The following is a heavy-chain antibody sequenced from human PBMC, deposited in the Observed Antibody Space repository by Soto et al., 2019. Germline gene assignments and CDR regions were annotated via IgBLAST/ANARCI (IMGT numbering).Heavy chain of an antibody. CDR1: GFTFSSYG. D-gene: IGHD3-22*01. CDR3: AREGRYYDSSGYYFWFDP. V-gene: IGHV3-33*01. CDR2: IWYDGSNK. J-gene: IGHJ5*02. Sequence: QVQLVESGGGVVQPGRSLRLSCAASGFTFSSYGMHWVRQAPGKGLEWVAGIWYDGSNKYYADSVKGRFTISRDNSKNTLYLQMNSLRAEDTAVYYCAREGRYYDSSGYYFWFDPWGQGTLVTVSS.